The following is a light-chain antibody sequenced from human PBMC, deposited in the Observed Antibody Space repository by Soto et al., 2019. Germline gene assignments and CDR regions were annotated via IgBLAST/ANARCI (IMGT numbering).Light chain of an antibody. CDR1: QSVSSN. V-gene: IGKV3-15*01. Sequence: IVMTQSPYTVSVSPGERATLSCRASQSVSSNLAWYQQKPGQAPTLVIYGASARATGIPARFSGSGSGTEFTLTISSLQSEDFAVYYCQQRSSWPPTITFAQGARLEI. CDR3: QQRSSWPPTIT. CDR2: GAS. J-gene: IGKJ5*01.